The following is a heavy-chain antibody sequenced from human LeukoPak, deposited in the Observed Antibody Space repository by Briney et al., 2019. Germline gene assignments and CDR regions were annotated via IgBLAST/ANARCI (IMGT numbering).Heavy chain of an antibody. Sequence: PGGSLRLSCAASGFTFSSYGMHWVRQAPGKGLEWVAVISYDGSNKYYADSVKGRFTISRDNSKSTLYLQMNSLRAEDTAVYYCAKDRKSFDSRGGFDYWGQGTLVTVSS. CDR1: GFTFSSYG. CDR3: AKDRKSFDSRGGFDY. V-gene: IGHV3-30*18. D-gene: IGHD3-22*01. CDR2: ISYDGSNK. J-gene: IGHJ4*02.